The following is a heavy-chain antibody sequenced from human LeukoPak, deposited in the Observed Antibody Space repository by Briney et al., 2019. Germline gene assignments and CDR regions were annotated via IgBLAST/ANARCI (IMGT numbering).Heavy chain of an antibody. V-gene: IGHV4-30-4*01. J-gene: IGHJ3*02. CDR2: IYDSGST. CDR1: GASIRSGDYY. Sequence: PSETLSLTCTVSGASIRSGDYYWRWIRQPPGRGLEWIEYIYDSGSTYYNPSLKSRITISVDTSENRFSLKLSSVTAPDTAMYCCARDCSGDSCYGAFDIWGQGTMVTVSS. D-gene: IGHD2-15*01. CDR3: ARDCSGDSCYGAFDI.